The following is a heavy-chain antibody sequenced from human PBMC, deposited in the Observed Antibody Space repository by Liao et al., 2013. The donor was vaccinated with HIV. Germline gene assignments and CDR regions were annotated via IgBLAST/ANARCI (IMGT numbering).Heavy chain of an antibody. J-gene: IGHJ5*02. CDR3: ARDAYFDWDNWFDP. D-gene: IGHD3-9*01. Sequence: QVQLQQWGAGLLKPSETLSLTCAMSGWSFNGFYWTWIRQPPGKGLEWIGEINHSGSTNYNPSLKSRVTISVDTSKNQFSLKLSSVTAADTAVYYCARDAYFDWDNWFDPWGQGTLVTVSS. CDR2: INHSGST. CDR1: GWSFNGFY. V-gene: IGHV4-34*01.